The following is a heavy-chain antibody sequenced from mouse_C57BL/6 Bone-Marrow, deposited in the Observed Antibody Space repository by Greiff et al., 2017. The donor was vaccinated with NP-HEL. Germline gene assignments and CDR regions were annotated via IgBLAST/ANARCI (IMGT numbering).Heavy chain of an antibody. D-gene: IGHD2-3*01. J-gene: IGHJ2*01. V-gene: IGHV5-17*01. CDR2: ISSGSSTI. Sequence: EVKLVESGGGLVKPGGSLKLSCAASGFTFSDYGMHWVRQAPEKGLEWVAYISSGSSTIYYADTVKGRFTISRDNAKNTLFLQMTSLRSEDTAMYYCARRLDDGYYFDYWGQGTTLTVSS. CDR3: ARRLDDGYYFDY. CDR1: GFTFSDYG.